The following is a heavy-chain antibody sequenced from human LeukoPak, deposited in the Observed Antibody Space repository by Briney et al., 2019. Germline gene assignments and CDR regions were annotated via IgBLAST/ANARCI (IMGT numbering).Heavy chain of an antibody. Sequence: SEALSLTCAVWGEPFNAYSWCWLRQPPGKGVEWIGYIYHSGRTYYNPSLKSRVNISVDRSKNQFSLKMSSVTAADTAVYYCARESGLGYIDYWGKGTLVTVSS. D-gene: IGHD3-22*01. J-gene: IGHJ4*02. V-gene: IGHV4-30-2*01. CDR3: ARESGLGYIDY. CDR2: IYHSGRT. CDR1: GEPFNAYS.